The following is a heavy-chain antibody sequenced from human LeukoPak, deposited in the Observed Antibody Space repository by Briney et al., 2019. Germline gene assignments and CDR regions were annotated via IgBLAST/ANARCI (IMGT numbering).Heavy chain of an antibody. CDR1: GGSISSYY. Sequence: SETLSLTCTVSGGSISSYYWSWIRQPPGKGLEWIGYIYYSGSTNYNPSLKSRVTISVDTSKNQFSLKLSSVTAADTAVYYCASLPYGSWFRDEPNWFDPWGQGTLV. CDR2: IYYSGST. D-gene: IGHD3-10*01. V-gene: IGHV4-59*08. CDR3: ASLPYGSWFRDEPNWFDP. J-gene: IGHJ5*02.